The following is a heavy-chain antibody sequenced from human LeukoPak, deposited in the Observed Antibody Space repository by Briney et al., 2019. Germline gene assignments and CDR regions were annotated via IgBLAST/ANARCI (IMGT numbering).Heavy chain of an antibody. CDR3: ARTNPVYGDYDY. J-gene: IGHJ4*02. Sequence: PGESLRLSCAGSGFAFGTYAMSWVRQAPGMGLEWVSSISANGQATYYADSVEGRFTISRDNSKSTLYLQLNSLRADDTAVYYCARTNPVYGDYDYWGQGTLVTVSS. CDR2: ISANGQAT. D-gene: IGHD4-17*01. V-gene: IGHV3-23*01. CDR1: GFAFGTYA.